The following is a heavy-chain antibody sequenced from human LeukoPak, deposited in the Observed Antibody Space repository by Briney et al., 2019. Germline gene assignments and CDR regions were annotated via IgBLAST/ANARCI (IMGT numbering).Heavy chain of an antibody. J-gene: IGHJ6*03. V-gene: IGHV4-59*11. CDR2: IHISGRT. Sequence: SETLSLTCTVSRGSISSHYWSWIRQPPGKGLEWIGYIHISGRTNSNPALRNRLTISVDTSKNQLSLKLTSVTVADTAVYYCAKEVVGLRYYMDVWGKGTTVTVSS. D-gene: IGHD1-26*01. CDR1: RGSISSHY. CDR3: AKEVVGLRYYMDV.